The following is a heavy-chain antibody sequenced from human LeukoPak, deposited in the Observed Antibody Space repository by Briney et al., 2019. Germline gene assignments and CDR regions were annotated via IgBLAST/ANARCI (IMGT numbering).Heavy chain of an antibody. CDR2: INSDGSSP. D-gene: IGHD2-15*01. J-gene: IGHJ4*02. CDR3: VRETSGSFPY. V-gene: IGHV3-74*01. Sequence: TGGSLRLSCIASGFTFSSYWMQWVRHAPGKGLVLVSRINSDGSSPSYADSVKGRFTISRDNSKNTLYLQMNNLSAEDTAVYYCVRETSGSFPYSGQGTLVTVSS. CDR1: GFTFSSYW.